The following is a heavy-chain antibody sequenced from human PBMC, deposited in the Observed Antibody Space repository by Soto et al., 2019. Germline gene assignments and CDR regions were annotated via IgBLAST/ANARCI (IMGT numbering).Heavy chain of an antibody. Sequence: QVQLVQSGAEVKKPGASVKVSCKASGYTFTSYGVSWVRQAPGQGLEWMGWINGYNGNTNYAQKLQGRVNITTDTSTSTAYMELSSLRSDDTAVYYCARAGKYYYGSGSPYYYGMDVWGHGITVTVSS. V-gene: IGHV1-18*04. CDR3: ARAGKYYYGSGSPYYYGMDV. J-gene: IGHJ6*02. D-gene: IGHD3-10*01. CDR2: INGYNGNT. CDR1: GYTFTSYG.